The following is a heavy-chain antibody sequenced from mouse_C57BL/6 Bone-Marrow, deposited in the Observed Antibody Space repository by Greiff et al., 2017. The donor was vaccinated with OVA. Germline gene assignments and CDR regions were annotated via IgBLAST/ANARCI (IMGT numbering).Heavy chain of an antibody. J-gene: IGHJ2*01. D-gene: IGHD2-3*01. CDR2: INPDSSTI. CDR1: GIDFSRYW. CDR3: ARHDDGYPYYFDY. Sequence: EVKLLESGGGLVQPGGSLKLSCAASGIDFSRYWMSWVRRAPGKGLEWIGEINPDSSTINYAPSLKDKFIISRDNSKNTLYLQMSKVRSEDTALYYCARHDDGYPYYFDYWGQGTTLTVSS. V-gene: IGHV4-1*01.